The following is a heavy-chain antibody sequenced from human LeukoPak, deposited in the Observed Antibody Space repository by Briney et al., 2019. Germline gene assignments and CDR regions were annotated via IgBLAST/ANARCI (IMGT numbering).Heavy chain of an antibody. Sequence: GGSLRVSCTVSGSTFSNFWMSWVRQAPGKGLERAANIKDDGSAKFYLASVEGRFTISRDNAKSSLYLQMNSLRAEDTAVYFCAREIIGGASFLDYWGQGTLVTVSS. CDR2: IKDDGSAK. CDR1: GSTFSNFW. V-gene: IGHV3-7*01. J-gene: IGHJ4*02. D-gene: IGHD1-26*01. CDR3: AREIIGGASFLDY.